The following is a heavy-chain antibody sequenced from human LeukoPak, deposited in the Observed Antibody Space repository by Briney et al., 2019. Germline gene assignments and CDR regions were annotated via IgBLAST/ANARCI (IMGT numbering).Heavy chain of an antibody. CDR3: ARHFAAAGGYYYGMDV. Sequence: PGGSLRLSCAASGFTFNRYWMSWVRQAPGKGLEWVANIKQDGSEKYYGDSVKGRFTISRDNAKNSLYLQMNSLRAEDTAVYYCARHFAAAGGYYYGMDVWGQGTTVTVSS. D-gene: IGHD6-13*01. CDR1: GFTFNRYW. V-gene: IGHV3-7*01. CDR2: IKQDGSEK. J-gene: IGHJ6*02.